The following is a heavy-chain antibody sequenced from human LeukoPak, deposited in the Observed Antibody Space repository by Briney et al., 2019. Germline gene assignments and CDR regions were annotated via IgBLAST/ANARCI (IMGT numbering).Heavy chain of an antibody. CDR2: INPNSGDT. CDR3: TRVSSGGWHFDY. CDR1: GYTAYH. V-gene: IGHV1-2*02. J-gene: IGHJ4*02. D-gene: IGHD6-19*01. Sequence: ASVKVSCKASGYTAYHMHWVRQAPAEGLEWMGWINPNSGDTNYAQKFQGTVTMTSDTSISTSYMELNSQRSDDTAMYYCTRVSSGGWHFDYWGQGTLVTVSS.